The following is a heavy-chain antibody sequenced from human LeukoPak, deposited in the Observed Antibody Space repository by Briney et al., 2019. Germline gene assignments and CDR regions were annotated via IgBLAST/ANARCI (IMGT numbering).Heavy chain of an antibody. V-gene: IGHV3-23*01. D-gene: IGHD2-15*01. Sequence: GGSLRLSCAASGFTFSSYAMSWVRRAPGKGLEWVSAISGSGGSTYYADSVKGRFTISRDNSKNTLYLQMNSLRAEDTAVYYCAKDRVVVAATLPDAFDIWGQGTMVTVSS. CDR1: GFTFSSYA. CDR2: ISGSGGST. CDR3: AKDRVVVAATLPDAFDI. J-gene: IGHJ3*02.